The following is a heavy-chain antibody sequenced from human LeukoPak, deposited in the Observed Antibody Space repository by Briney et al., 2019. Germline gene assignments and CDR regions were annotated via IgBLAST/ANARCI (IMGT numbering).Heavy chain of an antibody. Sequence: GGSLRLSCAASGFTFSSYEMNWVRQAPGKGLEWVSYISSSGSTIYYADSVKGRFTISRDNAKNSLYLQMNSLRAEDTAVYYCARYYYDSSGYYPHFGYWGQGTLVTVSS. CDR1: GFTFSSYE. V-gene: IGHV3-48*03. J-gene: IGHJ4*02. CDR2: ISSSGSTI. CDR3: ARYYYDSSGYYPHFGY. D-gene: IGHD3-22*01.